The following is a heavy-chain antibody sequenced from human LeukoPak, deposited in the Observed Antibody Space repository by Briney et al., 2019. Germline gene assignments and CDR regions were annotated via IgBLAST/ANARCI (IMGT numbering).Heavy chain of an antibody. Sequence: PSETLSLTCTVSGGSISGYYWIWIRQPAGKGLEWIGRVYTSGSTNYNPSLKSRVTMSVDTSKNQFSLKLSSVTAADTAVYYCARHLNYYGSGSYYTPPYNWFDPWGQGTLVTVSS. V-gene: IGHV4-4*07. J-gene: IGHJ5*02. CDR3: ARHLNYYGSGSYYTPPYNWFDP. D-gene: IGHD3-10*01. CDR2: VYTSGST. CDR1: GGSISGYY.